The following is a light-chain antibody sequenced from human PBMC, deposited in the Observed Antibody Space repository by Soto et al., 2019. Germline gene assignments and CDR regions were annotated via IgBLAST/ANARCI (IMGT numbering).Light chain of an antibody. CDR3: QHYGTSWWT. CDR1: QSVSGSS. J-gene: IGKJ1*01. Sequence: EIVLTQSPGTLSLSPGERATLSCRASQSVSGSSVAWYQQRPGQSPRLLMYGASSRATGIPDRFSGSGSGTDFTLTISRLEPEDFAVYYCQHYGTSWWTFGQGTKVESK. V-gene: IGKV3-20*01. CDR2: GAS.